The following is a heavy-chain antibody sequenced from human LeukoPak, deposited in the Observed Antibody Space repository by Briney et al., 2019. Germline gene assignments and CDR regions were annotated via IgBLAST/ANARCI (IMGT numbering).Heavy chain of an antibody. CDR2: TYYSWST. D-gene: IGHD6-13*01. V-gene: IGHV4-39*01. CDR3: VRHGIAAAGTFDY. Sequence: SETLSRTGTVAGGSISSSSYYWGGIRQPPGKGLEWIASTYYSWSTYYNPSLKSLVTFSVNTSKNQFSLKLGSVTAADTAVYYCVRHGIAAAGTFDYWGQGTLVTVSS. CDR1: GGSISSSSYY. J-gene: IGHJ4*02.